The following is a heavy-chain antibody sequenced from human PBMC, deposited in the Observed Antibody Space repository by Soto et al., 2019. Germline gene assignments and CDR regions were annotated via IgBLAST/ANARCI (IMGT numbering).Heavy chain of an antibody. D-gene: IGHD3-16*01. V-gene: IGHV3-30-3*01. Sequence: GGSLRLSCAASGFTFSSYAMHWVRQAPGKGLEWVAVISYDGSNKYYADSVKGRFTISRDNSKNTLYLQMNSLRAEDTAVYYCASQFGPAEYFQHWGQGTLVTVSS. CDR3: ASQFGPAEYFQH. CDR2: ISYDGSNK. J-gene: IGHJ1*01. CDR1: GFTFSSYA.